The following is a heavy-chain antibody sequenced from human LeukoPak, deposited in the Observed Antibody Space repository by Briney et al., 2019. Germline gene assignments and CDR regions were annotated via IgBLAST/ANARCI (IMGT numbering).Heavy chain of an antibody. D-gene: IGHD3-22*01. Sequence: GGSLRLSCAASGISFSSFGMHWVRQAPGKGLEWVTCIRYDGHNKYYADSVKGRFTISGDNSKNTLYLQMNSLRPEDTAVYYCAKSQNYYDNSGYYYLDYWGQGNLVTVSS. CDR1: GISFSSFG. CDR3: AKSQNYYDNSGYYYLDY. V-gene: IGHV3-30*02. CDR2: IRYDGHNK. J-gene: IGHJ4*02.